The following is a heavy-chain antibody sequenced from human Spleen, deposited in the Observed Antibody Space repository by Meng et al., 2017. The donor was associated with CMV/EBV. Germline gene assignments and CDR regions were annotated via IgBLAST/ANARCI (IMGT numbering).Heavy chain of an antibody. V-gene: IGHV4-34*01. Sequence: QVQLQQWGAGLLKPSEPLSLTCAVYGGSFSGYYWSWIRQPPGKGLEWIGEINHSGSTNYNPSLKSRVTISVDTSKNQFSLKLSSVTAADTAVYYCVVSPSYGSGSDYWGQGTLVTVSS. D-gene: IGHD3-10*01. CDR2: INHSGST. CDR1: GGSFSGYY. J-gene: IGHJ4*02. CDR3: VVSPSYGSGSDY.